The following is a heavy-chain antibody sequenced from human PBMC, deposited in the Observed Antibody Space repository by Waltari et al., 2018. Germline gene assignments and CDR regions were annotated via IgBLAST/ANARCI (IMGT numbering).Heavy chain of an antibody. Sequence: QVHLVESGGGLVKPGGSLRLSWAASGFTFSDYYLSWVRQAPGRGLEWVSYSGNSGRTIYYADSVKGRFTISRDNAKNTLYLQMDSLRAEDTAVYYCARNKAWNGLWNYWGQGTLVTVSS. D-gene: IGHD3-3*01. CDR3: ARNKAWNGLWNY. CDR1: GFTFSDYY. V-gene: IGHV3-11*01. J-gene: IGHJ4*02. CDR2: SGNSGRTI.